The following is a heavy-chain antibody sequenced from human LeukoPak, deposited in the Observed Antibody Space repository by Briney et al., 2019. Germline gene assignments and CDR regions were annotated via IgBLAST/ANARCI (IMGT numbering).Heavy chain of an antibody. Sequence: GGSLRLSCAASGFTFSSYWMNWVRQAPGKGLEWVAKIKQDGSETYYVDSVKGRFTISRDNAKNSLSLQMKSLRAEDTAVYYCARQRDSKALDIWGQGTMVTVSS. CDR3: ARQRDSKALDI. CDR2: IKQDGSET. V-gene: IGHV3-7*01. CDR1: GFTFSSYW. D-gene: IGHD2/OR15-2a*01. J-gene: IGHJ3*02.